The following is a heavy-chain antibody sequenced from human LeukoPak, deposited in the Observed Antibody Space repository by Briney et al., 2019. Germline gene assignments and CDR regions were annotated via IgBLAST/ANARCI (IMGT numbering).Heavy chain of an antibody. CDR3: AKDLGVYCSTPSCPADY. J-gene: IGHJ4*02. Sequence: GGSLRLSCAASGFTFSDYYMSWIRQAPGKGLEWVSYISSGGSTIYYADSVKGRLTISRDNAKNSLFLQMNSLRADDTAVYYCAKDLGVYCSTPSCPADYWGQGTLVTVSS. CDR2: ISSGGSTI. V-gene: IGHV3-11*01. D-gene: IGHD2-2*01. CDR1: GFTFSDYY.